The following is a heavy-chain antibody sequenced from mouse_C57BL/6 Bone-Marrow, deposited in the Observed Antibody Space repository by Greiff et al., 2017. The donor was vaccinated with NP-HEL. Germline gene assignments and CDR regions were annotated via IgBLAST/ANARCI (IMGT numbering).Heavy chain of an antibody. D-gene: IGHD1-1*01. CDR3: ARDRVITRDWFAY. V-gene: IGHV5-4*01. CDR2: ISDGGSYT. Sequence: EVKVEESGGGLVKPGGSLKLSCAASGFTFSSYAMSWVRQTPEKRLEWVATISDGGSYTYYPDNVKGRFTISRDNAKNNLYLQMSHLKSEDTAMYYCARDRVITRDWFAYWGQGTLVTVSA. CDR1: GFTFSSYA. J-gene: IGHJ3*01.